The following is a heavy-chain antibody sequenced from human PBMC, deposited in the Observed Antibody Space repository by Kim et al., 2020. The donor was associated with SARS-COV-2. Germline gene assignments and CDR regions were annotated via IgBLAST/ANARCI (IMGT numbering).Heavy chain of an antibody. CDR1: GGSISSGGYY. D-gene: IGHD2-2*01. Sequence: SETLSLTCTVSGGSISSGGYYWSWIRQHPGKGLEWIGYIYYSGSTYYNPSLKSRVTISVDTSKNQFSLKLSSVTAADTAVYYCARTREAPGWDIVVVPAAIDYWGQGTLVTVSS. CDR2: IYYSGST. CDR3: ARTREAPGWDIVVVPAAIDY. V-gene: IGHV4-31*03. J-gene: IGHJ4*02.